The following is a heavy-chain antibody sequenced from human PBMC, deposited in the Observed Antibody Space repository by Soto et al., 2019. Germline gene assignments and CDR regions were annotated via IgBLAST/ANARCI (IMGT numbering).Heavy chain of an antibody. D-gene: IGHD5-18*01. CDR2: INAGNGNT. CDR1: GNTFTNYA. V-gene: IGHV1-3*01. CDR3: ARGLNGYLHYFDY. J-gene: IGHJ4*02. Sequence: GASVKVSWKASGNTFTNYAMHWGRQAFGQRLEWMGWINAGNGNTKYSQKFQGRVTITRDTSASTAYMELSSLRSEDTAVYYCARGLNGYLHYFDYWGQGTPVTVSS.